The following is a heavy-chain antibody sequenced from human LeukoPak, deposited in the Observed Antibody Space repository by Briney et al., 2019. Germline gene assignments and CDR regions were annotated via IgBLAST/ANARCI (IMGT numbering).Heavy chain of an antibody. V-gene: IGHV3-23*01. CDR3: AKDLGTLISGTYYYYFDY. D-gene: IGHD3-10*01. J-gene: IGHJ4*02. CDR1: GFTFSSXA. CDR2: ISSSGGST. Sequence: GGSXXLSCAASGFTFSSXAMSWVXQXPGXGLEWVSAISSSGGSTYYADSVKGRFTISRDNSKNTLYLQMNSLRAEDSAVYYCAKDLGTLISGTYYYYFDYWGQGTLVTVSS.